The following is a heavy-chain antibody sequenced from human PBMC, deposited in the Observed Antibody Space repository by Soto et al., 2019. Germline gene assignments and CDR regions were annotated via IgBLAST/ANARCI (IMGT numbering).Heavy chain of an antibody. CDR2: IIPIFGTA. CDR3: ARTRINCSGGSCYLFYFDY. V-gene: IGHV1-69*06. Sequence: QVQLVQSGAEVKKPGSSVKVSCKASGGTFSSYAISWVRQAPGQGLEWMGGIIPIFGTAKYAQKFQGRVTITADKSTSTAYMELSSLRSEDTAVYYCARTRINCSGGSCYLFYFDYWGQGTLVTVSS. CDR1: GGTFSSYA. J-gene: IGHJ4*02. D-gene: IGHD2-15*01.